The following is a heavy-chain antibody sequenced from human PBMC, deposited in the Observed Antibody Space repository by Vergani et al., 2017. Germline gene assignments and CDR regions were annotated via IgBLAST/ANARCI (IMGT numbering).Heavy chain of an antibody. J-gene: IGHJ6*03. Sequence: ELQLVESGGGLVQPGGSLRLSCAASGFTFSSYWMSWVRQAPGKGLEWVANIKQDGSEKYYVDSVKGRFTISRDNAKNSLYLQMNSLRAEDTAVYYCARDSRYDFWSRNYMDVWGKGTTVTVSS. CDR2: IKQDGSEK. D-gene: IGHD3-3*01. CDR3: ARDSRYDFWSRNYMDV. CDR1: GFTFSSYW. V-gene: IGHV3-7*01.